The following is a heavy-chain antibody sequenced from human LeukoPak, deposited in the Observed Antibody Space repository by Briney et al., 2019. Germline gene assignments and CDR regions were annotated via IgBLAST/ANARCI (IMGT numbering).Heavy chain of an antibody. Sequence: GGSLRLSCAASGFTFSSFTMNWVRQAPGKGLEWVSSISSSSSYIYYADSVKGRFTISRDNAKNSLYLQMNSLRAEDTAVYYCARVSDTYDSSGYSSAWGQGTLVTVSS. J-gene: IGHJ5*02. CDR3: ARVSDTYDSSGYSSA. CDR1: GFTFSSFT. CDR2: ISSSSSYI. V-gene: IGHV3-21*04. D-gene: IGHD3-22*01.